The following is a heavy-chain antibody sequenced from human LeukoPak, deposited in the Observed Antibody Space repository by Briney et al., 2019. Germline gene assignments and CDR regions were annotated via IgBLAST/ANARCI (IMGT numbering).Heavy chain of an antibody. D-gene: IGHD5-12*01. J-gene: IGHJ4*02. V-gene: IGHV3-23*01. Sequence: MSWVRXAPGXGLEWVSAISGSGGSTYHADSVKGRITISRDNSKNTLYLQMNSLRAEDTAVYYCARRVATYYFDYWGQGTLVTVSS. CDR2: ISGSGGST. CDR3: ARRVATYYFDY.